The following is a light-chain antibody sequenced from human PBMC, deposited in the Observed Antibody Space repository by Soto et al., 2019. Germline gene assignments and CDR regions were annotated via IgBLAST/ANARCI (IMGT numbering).Light chain of an antibody. J-gene: IGKJ4*01. V-gene: IGKV1-6*01. CDR2: AAS. CDR3: LQDDSYPLT. Sequence: IHMTHSPSTLSASVLDRVTITYRASQGIRNDLGWYQQKPGKAPKLLIYAASNLQSGVPSRFSGSGSGTDFTLTISSLQPEDFATYYCLQDDSYPLTFGGGTKVDIK. CDR1: QGIRND.